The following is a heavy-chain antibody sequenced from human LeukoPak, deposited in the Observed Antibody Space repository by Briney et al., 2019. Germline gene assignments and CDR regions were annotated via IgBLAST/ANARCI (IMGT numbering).Heavy chain of an antibody. CDR2: IKQDGSEK. V-gene: IGHV3-7*01. D-gene: IGHD3-22*01. CDR1: GFTFSSSW. J-gene: IGHJ3*02. Sequence: GGSLRLSCAASGFTFSSSWMSWVRQAPGKGLEWVANIKQDGSEKYYVDSVKGRFTISRDNAKNSLYLQMNSLRAEDTAVYYCARVGDGYDSSGHDAFDIWGQGTMVTVSS. CDR3: ARVGDGYDSSGHDAFDI.